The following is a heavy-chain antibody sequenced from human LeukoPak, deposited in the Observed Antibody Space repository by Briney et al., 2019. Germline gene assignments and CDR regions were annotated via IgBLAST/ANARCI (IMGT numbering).Heavy chain of an antibody. D-gene: IGHD6-13*01. CDR2: MNPNSGNT. CDR3: ARSAGYSGYHEYSSSWYNPSYYYYYMDV. Sequence: RASVKVSCKASGYTFTSYDINWVRQATGQGLEWMGWMNPNSGNTGYAQKFQGRVTMTRNTSISTAYMELSSLRSEDTAVYYCARSAGYSGYHEYSSSWYNPSYYYYYMDVWGKGTTVTVSS. CDR1: GYTFTSYD. J-gene: IGHJ6*03. V-gene: IGHV1-8*01.